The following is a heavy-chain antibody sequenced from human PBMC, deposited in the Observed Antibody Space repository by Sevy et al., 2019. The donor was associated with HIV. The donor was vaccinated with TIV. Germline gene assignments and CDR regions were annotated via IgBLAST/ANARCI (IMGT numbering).Heavy chain of an antibody. CDR3: ARDLLYDFWSGYTFWYYYGMDV. CDR1: GFTFSSYG. V-gene: IGHV3-33*01. J-gene: IGHJ6*02. CDR2: IWYDGSNK. Sequence: GGYLRLSCAASGFTFSSYGMHWVRQAPGKGLEWVAVIWYDGSNKYYADSVKGRFTISRDNSKNTLYLQMNSLRAEDTAVYYCARDLLYDFWSGYTFWYYYGMDVWGQGTTVTVSS. D-gene: IGHD3-3*01.